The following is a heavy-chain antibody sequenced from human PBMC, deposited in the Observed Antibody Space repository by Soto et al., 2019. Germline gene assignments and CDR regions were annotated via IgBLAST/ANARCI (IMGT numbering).Heavy chain of an antibody. J-gene: IGHJ4*02. V-gene: IGHV3-48*02. Sequence: EVQLVESGGGLVQPGGSLRLSCAASGFVFSTYSMNWVRQAPGKGLEWVSYISSSSSTIYYADSVQGRFTISRDNAKNSLYLQVNTLRDEDTAVYYCARPAGRVDYFDYWGQGTLVTVSS. CDR2: ISSSSSTI. D-gene: IGHD2-15*01. CDR3: ARPAGRVDYFDY. CDR1: GFVFSTYS.